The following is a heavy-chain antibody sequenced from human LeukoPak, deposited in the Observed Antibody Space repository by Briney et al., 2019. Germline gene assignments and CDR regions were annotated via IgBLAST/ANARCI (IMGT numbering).Heavy chain of an antibody. J-gene: IGHJ4*02. V-gene: IGHV4-61*08. CDR3: ATTPNPNYFDY. CDR2: ISYSGST. Sequence: NPSETLSLTCTVSGGSVSSPDYYWSWIRQPPGKGLEWIGYISYSGSTNYNPSLKSRVTISVDTSKSQFSLKLSSVTAADTAVYYCATTPNPNYFDYWGQGALVTVSS. CDR1: GGSVSSPDYY.